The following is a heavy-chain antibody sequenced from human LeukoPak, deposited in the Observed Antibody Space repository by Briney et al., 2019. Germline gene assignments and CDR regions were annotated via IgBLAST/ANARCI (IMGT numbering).Heavy chain of an antibody. CDR2: IYSTGRT. J-gene: IGHJ6*03. D-gene: IGHD3-10*01. CDR1: GFRGKCNY. Sequence: GGSLRLFCTTSGFRGKCNYKSWVRPAPGYGLEWGSSIYSTGRTYYADSVKGRFTISRDNSKKTLYLQMNSLRAEDTAVYYCARVWYGSGSLYYYYYYMDVWGKGTTVTISS. CDR3: ARVWYGSGSLYYYYYYMDV. V-gene: IGHV3-66*01.